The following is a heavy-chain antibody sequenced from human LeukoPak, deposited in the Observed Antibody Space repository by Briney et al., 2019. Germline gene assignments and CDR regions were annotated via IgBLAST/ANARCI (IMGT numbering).Heavy chain of an antibody. CDR2: ITHSGST. V-gene: IGHV4-34*01. CDR3: APIFGDYSDFDY. Sequence: SETLSLTCAVYGGSFSNYSWSWIRQRPGHWLEWIGEITHSGSTNYNPSLKSRVSISVDTSKNQFSLRLTSVTAADTAVYYCAPIFGDYSDFDYWGQGTLVTVSS. J-gene: IGHJ4*01. CDR1: GGSFSNYS. D-gene: IGHD4-17*01.